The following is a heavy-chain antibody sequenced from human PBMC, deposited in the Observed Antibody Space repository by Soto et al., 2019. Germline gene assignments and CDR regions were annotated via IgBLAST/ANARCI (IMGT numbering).Heavy chain of an antibody. CDR1: GGTFSSYT. V-gene: IGHV1-69*02. J-gene: IGHJ4*02. CDR2: IIPILGIA. Sequence: QVQLVQSGAEVKKPGSSVKVSCKASGGTFSSYTISWVRQAPGQGLEWMGRIIPILGIANYAQKFQGRVTITADKSTSTAYMELSSLRSEDTAVYYWAFLIRRDGYNHDYWGQGTLVTVSS. D-gene: IGHD5-12*01. CDR3: AFLIRRDGYNHDY.